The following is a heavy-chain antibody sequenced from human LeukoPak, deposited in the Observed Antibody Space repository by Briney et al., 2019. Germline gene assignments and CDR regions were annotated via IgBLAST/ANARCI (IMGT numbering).Heavy chain of an antibody. D-gene: IGHD1-26*01. Sequence: PGGSLRLSCAASGFTFSSYAMHWVRQAPGKGLEWVAVISYDGSNKYYANSVKGRFTISRDNSKNTLYLQMNSLRAEDTAVYYCATSSTIVGATLYYFDYWGQGTLVTVSS. V-gene: IGHV3-30-3*01. CDR3: ATSSTIVGATLYYFDY. CDR1: GFTFSSYA. J-gene: IGHJ4*02. CDR2: ISYDGSNK.